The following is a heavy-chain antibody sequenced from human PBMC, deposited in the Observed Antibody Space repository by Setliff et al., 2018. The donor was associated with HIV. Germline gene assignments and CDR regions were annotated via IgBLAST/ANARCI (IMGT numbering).Heavy chain of an antibody. J-gene: IGHJ4*02. CDR1: GGTFSSYA. CDR2: IIPIFGTA. V-gene: IGHV1-69*13. D-gene: IGHD2-2*01. CDR3: ARDPLPEGSSTIPVELFDY. Sequence: GASVKVSCKASGGTFSSYAISWVRQAPGQGLEWMGGIIPIFGTASYAQKFQGRVTITADESTSTAYMELSSLRSEDTAVYYCARDPLPEGSSTIPVELFDYWGQGTLVTVSS.